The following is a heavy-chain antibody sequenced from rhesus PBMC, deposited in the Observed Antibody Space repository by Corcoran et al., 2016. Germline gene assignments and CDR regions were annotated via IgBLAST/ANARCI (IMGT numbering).Heavy chain of an antibody. D-gene: IGHD3-28*01. CDR3: ARRGYYDSGYYSDY. CDR1: GGSISGGYD. J-gene: IGHJ4*01. Sequence: QVQLQESGPGLVKPSETLSLTCAVSGGSISGGYDWSWIRQPPGKGMEWIGYIYGSSGSTTYNPSLKNRVTISKDTSKNQFSLKLSSVTAADTAVYYCARRGYYDSGYYSDYWGQGVLVTVSS. V-gene: IGHV4-76*01. CDR2: IYGSSGST.